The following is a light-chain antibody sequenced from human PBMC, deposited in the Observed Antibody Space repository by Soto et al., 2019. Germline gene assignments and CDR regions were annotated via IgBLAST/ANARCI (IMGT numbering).Light chain of an antibody. J-gene: IGKJ4*01. V-gene: IGKV1-5*03. CDR1: RSISTW. Sequence: DIQMTQAPSTLSASVGDRVTITCRASRSISTWLAWYQQKPGRAPKLLIYKASSLESGVPSRFRGSGSGTEFTLTISSLQPDDFETYYCHQYNSYSLTFGGGTKLEIK. CDR2: KAS. CDR3: HQYNSYSLT.